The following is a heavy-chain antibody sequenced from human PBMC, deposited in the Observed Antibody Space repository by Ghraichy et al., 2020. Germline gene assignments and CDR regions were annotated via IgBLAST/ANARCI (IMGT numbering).Heavy chain of an antibody. CDR1: GYTFTGYY. CDR2: INPNSGGA. CDR3: ARATLRLSYFDLDY. Sequence: ASVKVSCKASGYTFTGYYMHWVRQAPGQGLEWMGRINPNSGGANYAQNFQGRVTMTRDTSISTAYLELSSLTSDDTAMFYCARATLRLSYFDLDYWGQGTLVAVSS. D-gene: IGHD2/OR15-2a*01. J-gene: IGHJ4*02. V-gene: IGHV1-2*06.